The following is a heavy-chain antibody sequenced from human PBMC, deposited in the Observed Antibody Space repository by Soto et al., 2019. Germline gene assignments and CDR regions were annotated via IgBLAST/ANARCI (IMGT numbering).Heavy chain of an antibody. J-gene: IGHJ6*02. Sequence: GASGKVSCKASGVTLRSYAISWVRQAPGQGLEWMGGILRMFGTAKYAQKFQRRVTITADESTSTAYMELSSLRFGDTAVYYCAREIRFLEWLNRNQYYGLDVWGQGTTVTVSS. CDR3: AREIRFLEWLNRNQYYGLDV. D-gene: IGHD3-3*01. CDR1: GVTLRSYA. V-gene: IGHV1-69*13. CDR2: ILRMFGTA.